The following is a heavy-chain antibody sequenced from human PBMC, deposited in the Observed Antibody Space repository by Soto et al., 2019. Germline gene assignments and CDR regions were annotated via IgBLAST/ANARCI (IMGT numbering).Heavy chain of an antibody. CDR2: ISYDGSNK. V-gene: IGHV3-30*18. CDR1: GFTFSSDG. J-gene: IGHJ4*02. D-gene: IGHD3-10*01. CDR3: AKDPAHYYGSGSYHSYPDY. Sequence: QVQLVESGGCVVQPGRSLRLSCAASGFTFSSDGMHWVRQAPGKRLEWVAVISYDGSNKYYADSVKGRFTISRDNSKNTLYTQMNCLRTEDTAVYYCAKDPAHYYGSGSYHSYPDYWGQGTLVTVSS.